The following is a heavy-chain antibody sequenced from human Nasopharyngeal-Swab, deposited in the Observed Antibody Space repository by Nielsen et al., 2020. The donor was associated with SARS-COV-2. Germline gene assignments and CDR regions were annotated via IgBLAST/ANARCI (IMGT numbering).Heavy chain of an antibody. J-gene: IGHJ3*02. D-gene: IGHD5-24*01. Sequence: GESLKISCAASGFTFSSYATSWVRQAPGKGLEWVSAISGSGGSTYYADSVKGRFTISRDNSKNTLYLQMNSLRAEDTAVYYCAKSKGMADAFDIWGQGTMVTVSS. CDR3: AKSKGMADAFDI. CDR2: ISGSGGST. V-gene: IGHV3-23*01. CDR1: GFTFSSYA.